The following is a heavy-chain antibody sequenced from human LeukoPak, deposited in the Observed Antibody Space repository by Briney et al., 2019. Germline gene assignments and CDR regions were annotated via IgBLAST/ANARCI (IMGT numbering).Heavy chain of an antibody. V-gene: IGHV3-23*01. CDR1: AFTFSTYA. CDR2: ISDGGAGT. J-gene: IGHJ4*02. Sequence: GGSLRLSCAASAFTFSTYAMTWVRQPPGKGLEWVSTISDGGAGTYYADSVKGRFTISRDNSKNILYLHTNSLRAEDTAVYFCAKDPFVFRYFDYWGQGTLVTVSS. CDR3: AKDPFVFRYFDY. D-gene: IGHD2-21*01.